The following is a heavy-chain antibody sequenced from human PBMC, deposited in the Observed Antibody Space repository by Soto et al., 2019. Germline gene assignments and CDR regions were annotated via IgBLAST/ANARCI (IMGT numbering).Heavy chain of an antibody. Sequence: QVQLVQSGAEVKKPGSSVKVSCKASGGTFSSYAISWVRQAPGQGLEWMGGIIPIFGTANYAQKFQGRVTITAVKSTSTAYMDLSSLRSEDTAVYYCARDYYDSSGYFGNHDAFDIWGQGTMVTVSS. D-gene: IGHD3-22*01. CDR2: IIPIFGTA. CDR3: ARDYYDSSGYFGNHDAFDI. V-gene: IGHV1-69*06. J-gene: IGHJ3*02. CDR1: GGTFSSYA.